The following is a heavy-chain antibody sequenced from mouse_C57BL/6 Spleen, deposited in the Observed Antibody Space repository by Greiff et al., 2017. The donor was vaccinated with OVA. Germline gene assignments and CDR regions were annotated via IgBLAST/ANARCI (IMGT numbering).Heavy chain of an antibody. V-gene: IGHV1-82*01. J-gene: IGHJ4*01. CDR1: GYAFSSSW. Sequence: VQLQQSGPELVKPGASVKISCNASGYAFSSSWMNWVKQRPGKGLEWIGRIYPGDGDTNYNGKFKGKATLTADKSSSTAYMQLSSLTSEDSAVYFCARLWLLEDYAMDYWGQGASVTVSS. D-gene: IGHD2-3*01. CDR3: ARLWLLEDYAMDY. CDR2: IYPGDGDT.